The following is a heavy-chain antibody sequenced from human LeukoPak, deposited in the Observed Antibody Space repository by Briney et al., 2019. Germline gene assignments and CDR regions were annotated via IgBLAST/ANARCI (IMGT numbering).Heavy chain of an antibody. V-gene: IGHV1-2*02. J-gene: IGHJ4*02. Sequence: GASVKLSCKSSVYTFTDYNIHWVRQAPGQGLEWMGWSNPNSGGTNYSQQFQGRVTMTRDTAIGTSYMDLISLISDDPAVYYCAPHPFDFWGQGPLVPVSS. CDR3: APHPFDF. CDR2: SNPNSGGT. CDR1: VYTFTDYN.